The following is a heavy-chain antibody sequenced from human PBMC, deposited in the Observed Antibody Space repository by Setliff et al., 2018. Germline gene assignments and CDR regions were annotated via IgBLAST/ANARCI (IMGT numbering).Heavy chain of an antibody. Sequence: GASVKVSCKASGGTLSSYAITWVRQAPGQGLEWMGGIIPIFGTAKYAQKFQGRVTITADQSTRTAYLQWSSLKASDTAMYYCARQVSAARHTSPWGQGTLVTVSS. V-gene: IGHV1-69*13. CDR2: IIPIFGTA. CDR1: GGTLSSYA. D-gene: IGHD6-6*01. J-gene: IGHJ5*02. CDR3: ARQVSAARHTSP.